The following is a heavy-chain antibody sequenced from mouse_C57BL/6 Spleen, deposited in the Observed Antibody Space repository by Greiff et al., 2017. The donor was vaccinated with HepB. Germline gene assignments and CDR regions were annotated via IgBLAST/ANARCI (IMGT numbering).Heavy chain of an antibody. CDR3: ARGGGYFGGDFDV. CDR1: GYTFTSYW. D-gene: IGHD2-3*01. V-gene: IGHV1-64*01. CDR2: IHPNSGST. Sequence: VQLQQPGAELVKPGASVKLSCKASGYTFTSYWMHWVKQRPGQGLEWIGVIHPNSGSTNYNEKFKSKATLTVDKSSSTAYMQLSSLTSEDSAVYYCARGGGYFGGDFDVWGTGTTVTVSS. J-gene: IGHJ1*03.